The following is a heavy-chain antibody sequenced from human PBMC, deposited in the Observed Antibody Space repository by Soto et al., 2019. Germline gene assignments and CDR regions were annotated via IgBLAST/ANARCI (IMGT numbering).Heavy chain of an antibody. V-gene: IGHV3-21*01. J-gene: IGHJ6*02. CDR3: ARMGSQRYYYYGMDV. CDR2: ISSSSSYI. D-gene: IGHD6-25*01. Sequence: EVQLVESGGGLVKPGGSQRLSCAASGFTFSSYSMNWVRQAPGKGLEWVSSISSSSSYIYYADSVKGRFTISRDNAKNSLYLQMNSLRAEDTAVYYCARMGSQRYYYYGMDVWGQGTTVTVSS. CDR1: GFTFSSYS.